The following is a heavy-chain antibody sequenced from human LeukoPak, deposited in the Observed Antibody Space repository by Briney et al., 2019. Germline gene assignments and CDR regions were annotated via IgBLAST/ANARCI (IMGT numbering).Heavy chain of an antibody. CDR2: ISGSAYST. Sequence: GGSLRLSCAASGFTFSSYAMSCVRRAPGKGLEWVSGISGSAYSTYYADSVQGRFTISRDNSKNTLYLQMNSLRAEDTAVYYCAKEAGYSGYDYPDYWGQGTLVTVSS. D-gene: IGHD5-12*01. CDR3: AKEAGYSGYDYPDY. J-gene: IGHJ4*02. V-gene: IGHV3-23*01. CDR1: GFTFSSYA.